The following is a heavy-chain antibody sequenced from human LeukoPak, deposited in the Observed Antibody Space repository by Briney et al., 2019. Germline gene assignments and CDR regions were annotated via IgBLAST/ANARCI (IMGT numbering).Heavy chain of an antibody. CDR3: ANPKTTVTTLDS. Sequence: PGGSLRLACADSGFTFSSYAMSWVRQAPGKGLEWVSAISGSGGSTYYADSVKGRFTISRDNSRNTLFLQMNSLRAEDTAVYYCANPKTTVTTLDSWSQGTLVPVSS. J-gene: IGHJ4*02. CDR2: ISGSGGST. CDR1: GFTFSSYA. D-gene: IGHD4-17*01. V-gene: IGHV3-23*01.